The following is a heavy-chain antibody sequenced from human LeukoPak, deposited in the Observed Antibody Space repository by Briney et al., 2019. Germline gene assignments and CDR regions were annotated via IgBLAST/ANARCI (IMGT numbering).Heavy chain of an antibody. CDR1: GYTFTSYD. CDR2: MNPNSGNT. CDR3: ARPISGYYYAFDY. J-gene: IGHJ4*02. Sequence: GASVKVSCKASGYTFTSYDINWVRQATGQGPEWMGWMNPNSGNTGYAQKFQGRVTMTRNTSISTAYMELSSLRSEDTAVYYCARPISGYYYAFDYWGQGTLVTVSS. D-gene: IGHD3-22*01. V-gene: IGHV1-8*01.